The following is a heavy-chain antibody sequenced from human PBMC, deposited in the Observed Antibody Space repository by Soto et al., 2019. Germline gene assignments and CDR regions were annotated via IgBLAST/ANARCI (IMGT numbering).Heavy chain of an antibody. J-gene: IGHJ2*01. CDR3: ARIITAAGGRRYFDL. Sequence: QVQLVESGGGLVKPGGSLRLSCAASGFTFSDYYMSWIRQAPGKGLEWVSYISNSSSYTNDADSVKGRFTISRDNAKNSLYLQMNSLRAEDTAVYYCARIITAAGGRRYFDLWGRGTLFTVSS. V-gene: IGHV3-11*05. CDR1: GFTFSDYY. CDR2: ISNSSSYT. D-gene: IGHD6-13*01.